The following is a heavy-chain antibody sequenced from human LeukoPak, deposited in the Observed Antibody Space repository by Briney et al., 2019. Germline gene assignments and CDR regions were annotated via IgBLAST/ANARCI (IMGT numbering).Heavy chain of an antibody. CDR2: ISNSGGNT. CDR1: GFTFNTYA. CDR3: AKSRAYNWNGPFDY. D-gene: IGHD1-1*01. Sequence: PGGSLRLSCAASGFTFNTYAMTWVRQAPGKGLEWVSAISNSGGNTYYADSVKGRFTISRENSKDTLSLQMNSLRAEDTAVYYCAKSRAYNWNGPFDYWGQGTLVTVSS. V-gene: IGHV3-23*01. J-gene: IGHJ4*02.